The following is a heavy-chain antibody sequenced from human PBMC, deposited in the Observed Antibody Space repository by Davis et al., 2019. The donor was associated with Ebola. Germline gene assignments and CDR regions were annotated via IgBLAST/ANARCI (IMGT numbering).Heavy chain of an antibody. J-gene: IGHJ3*02. CDR2: ISSSGGNS. Sequence: GGSLRLSCAVSGVTFRNYVMSWVRQAPGKGLEWVSSISSSGGNSFYMDSVRGRFYIDRDNSKNTVHLQMHRLRAEDTAVYYCAKGEQYCSDFSCYSFDAFGSWGQGTMVTVSS. CDR1: GVTFRNYV. V-gene: IGHV3-23*01. D-gene: IGHD2-2*01. CDR3: AKGEQYCSDFSCYSFDAFGS.